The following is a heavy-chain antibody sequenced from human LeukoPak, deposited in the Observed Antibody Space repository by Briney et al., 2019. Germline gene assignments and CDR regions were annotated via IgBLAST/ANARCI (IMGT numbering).Heavy chain of an antibody. Sequence: ASVKVSCKVSGYTLTELSMHWVRQAPGKGLEWMGGFDPEDGETIYAQKFQGRVTMTEDTSTDTAYMELSSLRSEDTAVYYCATGAVGDTEFDYWGQGTLVTVSS. CDR1: GYTLTELS. CDR2: FDPEDGET. J-gene: IGHJ4*02. CDR3: ATGAVGDTEFDY. V-gene: IGHV1-24*01. D-gene: IGHD1-26*01.